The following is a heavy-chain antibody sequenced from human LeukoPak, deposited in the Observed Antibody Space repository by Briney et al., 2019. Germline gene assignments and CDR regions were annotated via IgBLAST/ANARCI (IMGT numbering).Heavy chain of an antibody. CDR1: GYSISSGYY. J-gene: IGHJ4*02. CDR2: IYHSGST. CDR3: ARQSSQGALMGY. D-gene: IGHD4/OR15-4a*01. Sequence: PSETLSLTCAVSGYSISSGYYWGWIRQPPGKGLEWIGGIYHSGSTYYNPSLKSRVTISVDTSKNQFSLKLSSVTAADTAVYYCARQSSQGALMGYWGQGTLVTVSS. V-gene: IGHV4-38-2*01.